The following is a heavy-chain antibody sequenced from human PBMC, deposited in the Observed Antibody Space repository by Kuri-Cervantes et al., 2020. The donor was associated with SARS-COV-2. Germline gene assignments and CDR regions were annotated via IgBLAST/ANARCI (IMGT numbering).Heavy chain of an antibody. D-gene: IGHD2-15*01. Sequence: GGSLRLSCAAAGFSFSDFEVNWVRRAPGKGLEWVAYISNRESIKYYADSVRGRFTISRDNAKSSLYLQMNSLRAEDTAVYYCARHLANPHLIEVAAPATKGLDVWGQGTTVTVSS. CDR3: ARHLANPHLIEVAAPATKGLDV. J-gene: IGHJ6*02. CDR2: ISNRESIK. CDR1: GFSFSDFE. V-gene: IGHV3-48*03.